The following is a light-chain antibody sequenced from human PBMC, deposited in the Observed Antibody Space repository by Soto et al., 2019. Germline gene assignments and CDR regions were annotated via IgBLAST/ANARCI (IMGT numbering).Light chain of an antibody. Sequence: DIQMTQSPTSLSASVGDRVTITCRARQDIRTFVARYEQKPGKAPKLLISAASTLQSGVPSRFSGSGSGTDFTLTINGLQPEDGATCSCQKYSSVPVFGPGTKVEIK. CDR2: AAS. CDR3: QKYSSVPV. CDR1: QDIRTF. J-gene: IGKJ3*01. V-gene: IGKV1-27*01.